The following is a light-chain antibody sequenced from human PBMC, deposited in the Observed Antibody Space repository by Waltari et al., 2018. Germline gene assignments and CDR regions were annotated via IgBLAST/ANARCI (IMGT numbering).Light chain of an antibody. V-gene: IGKV2D-29*01. CDR3: MQSLQLSMWT. Sequence: DVVMTQTPLSLSVTPGRPASISCKSTQSLLHTDGRTYLYWFLQKPGQPPQLLIYEVSKRFSERTDRSSGSGSGTDFTLSISRVEAQDVGVYYCMQSLQLSMWTFGQGTKVEIK. CDR1: QSLLHTDGRTY. CDR2: EVS. J-gene: IGKJ1*01.